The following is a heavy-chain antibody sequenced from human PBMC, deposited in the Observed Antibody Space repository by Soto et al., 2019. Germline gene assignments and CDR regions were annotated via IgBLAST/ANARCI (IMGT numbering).Heavy chain of an antibody. Sequence: QVQLVQSGAEVKKPGSSVKVSCKASGGTYSSYTISWVRQAPGQGPGWMGRIIPIVGIANYAQKFQGSVTITAYKSTSTAYMELSSLRSEDTAVYYCATQLLEDDSSGELGYWGQGTLVTVSS. CDR3: ATQLLEDDSSGELGY. V-gene: IGHV1-69*02. D-gene: IGHD3-22*01. J-gene: IGHJ4*02. CDR2: IIPIVGIA. CDR1: GGTYSSYT.